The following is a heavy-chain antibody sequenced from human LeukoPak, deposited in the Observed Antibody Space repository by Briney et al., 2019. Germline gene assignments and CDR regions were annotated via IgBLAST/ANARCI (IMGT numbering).Heavy chain of an antibody. D-gene: IGHD4-17*01. J-gene: IGHJ4*02. V-gene: IGHV4-59*12. Sequence: SETLSLTCTVSGGSISSYYWSWIRQPPGKGLEWIGYIYYSGSTNYNPSLKSRVTISVDRSKNQFSLKLSSVTAADTAVYYCARVSYGDSYYFDYWGQGTLVTVSS. CDR2: IYYSGST. CDR3: ARVSYGDSYYFDY. CDR1: GGSISSYY.